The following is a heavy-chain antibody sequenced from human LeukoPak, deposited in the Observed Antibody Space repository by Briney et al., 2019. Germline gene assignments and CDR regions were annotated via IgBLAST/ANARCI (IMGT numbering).Heavy chain of an antibody. CDR3: ARSSDILTGYWTFDY. D-gene: IGHD3-9*01. CDR2: IIPIFGTA. J-gene: IGHJ4*02. CDR1: GGTFSSYA. Sequence: ASVKVSCKASGGTFSSYAISWVRQAPGQGREWMGGIIPIFGTANYAQKFQGRVTITADKSTSTAYMELSSLRSEDTAVYYCARSSDILTGYWTFDYWGQGTLVTVSS. V-gene: IGHV1-69*06.